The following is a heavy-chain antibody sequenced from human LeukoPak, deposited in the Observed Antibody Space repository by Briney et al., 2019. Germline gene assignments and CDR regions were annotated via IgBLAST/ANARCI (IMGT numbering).Heavy chain of an antibody. V-gene: IGHV3-23*01. Sequence: GGSLRLSCAASGFTFSSYAMSWVRQAPGQGLEWVSAISGSGGSTYLTDSVKGRFTISRDNSKNTLYLQMSSLRAEDTAVYYCARGDYYDSNGPRFDPWGQGTLVTVSS. D-gene: IGHD3-22*01. CDR3: ARGDYYDSNGPRFDP. CDR2: ISGSGGST. J-gene: IGHJ5*02. CDR1: GFTFSSYA.